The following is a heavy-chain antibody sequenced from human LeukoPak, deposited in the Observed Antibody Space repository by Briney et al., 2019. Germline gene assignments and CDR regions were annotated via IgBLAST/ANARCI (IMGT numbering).Heavy chain of an antibody. CDR2: IYHTGTT. Sequence: KTSETLSLTCSVSGGSMISYYWSWIRQPPGKGLEWIASIYHTGTTRYNPSLKSRISVSVNTSTTQLSLKLSSVTAADTAVYYCVRGSGWCSSSACYHFDYWGQGRLVAVSS. CDR1: GGSMISYY. D-gene: IGHD2-21*01. J-gene: IGHJ4*02. V-gene: IGHV4-59*01. CDR3: VRGSGWCSSSACYHFDY.